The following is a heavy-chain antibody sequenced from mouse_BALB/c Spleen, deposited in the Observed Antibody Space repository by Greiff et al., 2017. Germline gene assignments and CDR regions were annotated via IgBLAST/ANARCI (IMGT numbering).Heavy chain of an antibody. J-gene: IGHJ3*01. Sequence: QVQLQQSGAELAKPGASVKMSCKASGYTFTSYWMHWVKQRPGQGLEWIGYINPSTGYTEYNQKFKDKATLTADKSSSTAYMQLSSLTSEDSAVYYCARPYDYDGPFAYWGQGTLVTVSA. D-gene: IGHD2-4*01. V-gene: IGHV1-7*01. CDR1: GYTFTSYW. CDR3: ARPYDYDGPFAY. CDR2: INPSTGYT.